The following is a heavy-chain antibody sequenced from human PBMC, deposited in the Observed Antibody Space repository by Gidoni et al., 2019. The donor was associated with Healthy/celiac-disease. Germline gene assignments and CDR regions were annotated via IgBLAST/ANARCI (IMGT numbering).Heavy chain of an antibody. D-gene: IGHD5-12*01. CDR2: INHSGST. CDR3: ARVRWLQPRGGQNFDY. Sequence: QVQLQQWGAGLLKPSETLSLTCAVYGGSFSGYYWSWIRQPPGKGLEWFGEINHSGSTNYNPSLKSRVTISVDTSKNQFSLKLSSVTAADTAVYYCARVRWLQPRGGQNFDYWGQGTLVTVSS. CDR1: GGSFSGYY. J-gene: IGHJ4*02. V-gene: IGHV4-34*01.